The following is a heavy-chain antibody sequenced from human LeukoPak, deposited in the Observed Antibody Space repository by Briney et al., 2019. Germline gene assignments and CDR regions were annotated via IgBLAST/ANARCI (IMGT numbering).Heavy chain of an antibody. CDR3: ARLGPYSFDY. J-gene: IGHJ4*02. V-gene: IGHV3-23*01. CDR1: GFTFRSYA. D-gene: IGHD3-16*01. CDR2: ISGSGGST. Sequence: GGSLRLSCAASGFTFRSYAMSWVRQAPGKGLEWVSGISGSGGSTYYADSVKGRFTISRDNSKNTLFLQMDSLRAEDTAVYYCARLGPYSFDYWGQGTLVTVSS.